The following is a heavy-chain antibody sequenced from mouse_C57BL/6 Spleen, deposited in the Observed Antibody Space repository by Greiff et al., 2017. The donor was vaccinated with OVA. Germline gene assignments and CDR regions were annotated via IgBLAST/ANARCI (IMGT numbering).Heavy chain of an antibody. D-gene: IGHD2-3*01. CDR3: AGYDGYYVGFAY. Sequence: VKLVESGPGLVAPSQSLSITCTVSGFSLTSYAISWVRQPPGKGLEWLGVIWTGGGTNYNSALKSRLSISKDNSQSQVFLKMNSLQTDDTARYYCAGYDGYYVGFAYWGQGTLVTVSA. CDR1: GFSLTSYA. V-gene: IGHV2-9-1*01. J-gene: IGHJ3*01. CDR2: IWTGGGT.